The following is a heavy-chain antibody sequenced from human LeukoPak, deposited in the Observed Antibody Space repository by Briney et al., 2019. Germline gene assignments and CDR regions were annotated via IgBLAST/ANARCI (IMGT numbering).Heavy chain of an antibody. J-gene: IGHJ3*02. CDR2: IKQDGSEK. V-gene: IGHV3-7*01. CDR1: GFTFSSYW. Sequence: TGGSLRLSCAASGFTFSSYWMSWVRQAPGKGLEWVANIKQDGSEKYYVDSVKGRFTISRDNAKNSLYLQMNSLRAEDTAVYYCARDLGPSDYYDSSGAYAFDIWGQGTMVTVSS. D-gene: IGHD3-22*01. CDR3: ARDLGPSDYYDSSGAYAFDI.